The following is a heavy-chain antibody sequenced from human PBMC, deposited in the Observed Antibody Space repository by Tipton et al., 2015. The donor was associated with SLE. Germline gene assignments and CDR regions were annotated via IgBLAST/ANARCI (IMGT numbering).Heavy chain of an antibody. CDR3: ARRASIAAATFDY. V-gene: IGHV4-34*01. CDR1: GGSFNGYY. D-gene: IGHD6-13*01. Sequence: LRLSCAVYGGSFNGYYWSWIRQPPGKGLEWIGYISYSGSINYNPSLKSRVTISVDTSKNQFSLKLSSVTAADTAVYYCARRASIAAATFDYWGQGTLVTVSS. CDR2: ISYSGSI. J-gene: IGHJ4*02.